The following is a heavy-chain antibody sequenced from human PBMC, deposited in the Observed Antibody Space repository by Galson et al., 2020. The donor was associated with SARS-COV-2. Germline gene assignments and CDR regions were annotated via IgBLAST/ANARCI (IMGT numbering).Heavy chain of an antibody. D-gene: IGHD1-26*01. CDR3: ARDSGIGGTSGFDY. CDR1: GYSISSGYY. CDR2: FYHSGGT. J-gene: IGHJ4*02. Sequence: SETLSLTCSVSGYSISSGYYWGWIRQPPGKGLEWIGSFYHSGGTYYNPSLKSRLSTSVDTSKNQFSLKLNSVTAADTAVYYCARDSGIGGTSGFDYWGQGTLVTVSS. V-gene: IGHV4-38-2*02.